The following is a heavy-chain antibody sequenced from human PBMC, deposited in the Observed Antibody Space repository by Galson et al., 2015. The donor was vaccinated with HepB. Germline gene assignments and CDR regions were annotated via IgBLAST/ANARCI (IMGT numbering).Heavy chain of an antibody. CDR1: GYTFTRYY. J-gene: IGHJ4*02. V-gene: IGHV1-46*01. Sequence: SVKVSCKASGYTFTRYYIHWVRQAPGQRLEWMALINTSGGSTSYARKFQGRVTVTRDTSTNTAYMEMSSLRSADTAMYYCARLDTAGDHWGQGTLVTVSS. CDR3: ARLDTAGDH. D-gene: IGHD5-18*01. CDR2: INTSGGST.